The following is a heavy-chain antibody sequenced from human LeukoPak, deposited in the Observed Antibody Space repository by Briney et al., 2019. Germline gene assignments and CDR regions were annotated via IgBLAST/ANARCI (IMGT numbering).Heavy chain of an antibody. J-gene: IGHJ4*02. CDR2: IIPIFGTA. CDR1: GGTFTSYA. CDR3: ARSSIIAAAGPYYFDC. Sequence: ASVKVSCKASGGTFTSYAISWVRQAPGQGLEWMGGIIPIFGTANYAQKFQGRVTITEDKSTSTAYMDLSSLRSEDTAVYYCARSSIIAAAGPYYFDCWGQGTLVTVSS. V-gene: IGHV1-69*06. D-gene: IGHD6-13*01.